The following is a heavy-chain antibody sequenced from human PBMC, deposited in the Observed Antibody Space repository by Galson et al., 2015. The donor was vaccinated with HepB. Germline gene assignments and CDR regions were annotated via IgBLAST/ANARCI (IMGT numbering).Heavy chain of an antibody. V-gene: IGHV1-46*04. J-gene: IGHJ4*02. CDR2: INPSGGST. CDR1: GYTFTSYY. Sequence: SVKVSCKASGYTFTSYYMHWVRQAPGQGLEWMGIINPSGGSTSYAQKLQGRVTMTTDTSTSTAYMELRSLRSDDTAVYYCARDERPSPPVYWGQGTLVTVSS. CDR3: ARDERPSPPVY.